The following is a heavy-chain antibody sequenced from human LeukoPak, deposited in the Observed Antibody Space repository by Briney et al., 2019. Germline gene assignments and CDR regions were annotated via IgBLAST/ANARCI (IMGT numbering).Heavy chain of an antibody. CDR1: GGSISSGDYY. J-gene: IGHJ4*02. Sequence: PSQTLSLTCTVSGGSISSGDYYWSWIRQPPGKGLEWIGYIYYSGSTYYNPSLKSRVTISVDTSKNQFSLKLSSVTAADTAVYYCARGDGSGSYENPDLEYYFDYWGQGTLVTVSS. CDR3: ARGDGSGSYENPDLEYYFDY. V-gene: IGHV4-30-4*08. CDR2: IYYSGST. D-gene: IGHD3-10*01.